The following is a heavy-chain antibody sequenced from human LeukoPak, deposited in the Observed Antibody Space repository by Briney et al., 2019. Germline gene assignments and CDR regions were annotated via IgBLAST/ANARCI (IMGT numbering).Heavy chain of an antibody. D-gene: IGHD1-14*01. CDR2: MYYSGST. V-gene: IGHV4-59*01. CDR1: GGSIRSYY. Sequence: SETLSLTCTVSGGSIRSYYWSWIRQPPGKGLEWIGYMYYSGSTKYNPSLKSRVTISVDTSKNQFSLKLSSVTAADTAVYYRVRHQSGSTDGFDYWGQGTLVTVSS. CDR3: VRHQSGSTDGFDY. J-gene: IGHJ4*02.